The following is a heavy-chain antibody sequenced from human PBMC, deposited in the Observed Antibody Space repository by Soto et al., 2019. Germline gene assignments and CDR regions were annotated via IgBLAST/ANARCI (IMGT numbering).Heavy chain of an antibody. D-gene: IGHD5-18*01. CDR1: GYTFTSYG. CDR3: ARDPEGGYSYGPSYYYYGMDV. V-gene: IGHV1-18*04. Sequence: ASVKVSCKASGYTFTSYGISWVRQAPGQGLEWMGWISAYNGNTNYAQKLQGRVTMTTDTSTSTAYMELRSLRSDDTAVYYCARDPEGGYSYGPSYYYYGMDVLGQWTTVPVS. J-gene: IGHJ6*02. CDR2: ISAYNGNT.